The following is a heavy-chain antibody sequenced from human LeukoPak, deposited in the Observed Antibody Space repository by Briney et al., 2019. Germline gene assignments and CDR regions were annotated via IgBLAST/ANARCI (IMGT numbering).Heavy chain of an antibody. CDR2: IDYRGRT. Sequence: SETLSLTCSVSGDSISSSNFHWGWIRPSPGKGLEWIGTIDYRGRTFYNPSLNNRVTISADTSRNQLSLKLSSVTATDTAIYYCVRRVNTYGGWFDRWGQGALVTVSS. CDR3: VRRVNTYGGWFDR. V-gene: IGHV4-39*01. D-gene: IGHD5-18*01. J-gene: IGHJ5*02. CDR1: GDSISSSNFH.